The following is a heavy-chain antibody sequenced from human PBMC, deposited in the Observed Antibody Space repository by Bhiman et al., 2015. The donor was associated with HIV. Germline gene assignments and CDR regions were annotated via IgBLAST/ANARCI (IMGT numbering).Heavy chain of an antibody. CDR2: ITSNSGRI. Sequence: EVQLVESGGGLVEPGRSLRLSCAASGFTFHNYAMHWVRQLPGKGLEWVSGITSNSGRIAFADSVKGRFNISRDNAKNSVFLQMNNLRVEDTALYYCAKDRNVVVAATPYFDSWGQGTLVTVSS. V-gene: IGHV3-9*01. J-gene: IGHJ4*02. CDR3: AKDRNVVVAATPYFDS. CDR1: GFTFHNYA. D-gene: IGHD2-15*01.